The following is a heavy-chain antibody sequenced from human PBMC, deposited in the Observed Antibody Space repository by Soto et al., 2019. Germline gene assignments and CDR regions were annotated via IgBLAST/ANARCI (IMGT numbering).Heavy chain of an antibody. V-gene: IGHV1-8*01. CDR1: GYTFTSYD. Sequence: ASVKVSCKASGYTFTSYDINWVRQATGQGLEWMGWMNPNSGNTGYAQKFQGRVTMTRNTSISTVYMQLSSLRSEDTAVYYCARDDSGFSGSHYIDYFNYWGQGALVTVS. CDR3: ARDDSGFSGSHYIDYFNY. D-gene: IGHD1-26*01. J-gene: IGHJ4*02. CDR2: MNPNSGNT.